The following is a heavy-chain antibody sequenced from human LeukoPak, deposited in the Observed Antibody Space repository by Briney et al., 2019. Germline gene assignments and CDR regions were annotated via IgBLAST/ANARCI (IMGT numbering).Heavy chain of an antibody. V-gene: IGHV3-7*01. CDR2: INQDVGEK. J-gene: IGHJ4*02. CDR3: ARVRTSVGLDY. CDR1: GFTFNNYW. D-gene: IGHD2-15*01. Sequence: GGSLRLSCAASGFTFNNYWMSWVRRAPGKGLEWVANINQDVGEKYYVDPVKGRFTIPRDNAKNSLYLQMNSLRVEDTAVYYCARVRTSVGLDYWGQGTLVTVSS.